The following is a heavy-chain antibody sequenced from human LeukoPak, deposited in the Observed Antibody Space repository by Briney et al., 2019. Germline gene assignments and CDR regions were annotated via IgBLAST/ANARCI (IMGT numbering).Heavy chain of an antibody. CDR3: ARAEDTSVRGVPYIFDY. Sequence: SETLSLTCTVSGGSISSYYWSWIRQPPGKGLEWIGYIYYSGSTNYNPSLMSRVTISVDTSKNQFSLKLSSVTAADTAVYYCARAEDTSVRGVPYIFDYWGQGTLVTVSS. D-gene: IGHD3-10*01. J-gene: IGHJ4*02. CDR1: GGSISSYY. CDR2: IYYSGST. V-gene: IGHV4-59*01.